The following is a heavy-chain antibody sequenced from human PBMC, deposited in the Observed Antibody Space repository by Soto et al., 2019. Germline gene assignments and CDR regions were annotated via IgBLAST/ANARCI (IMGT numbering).Heavy chain of an antibody. Sequence: EVQLVESGGGLVKPEGSLRLSCAASGFTFTSYSMNWVRQAPGKGLEWVSSISTSSSYIYYADSVKGRFTISRDNAKNSLYLQMNSLRAEDTAVYYCAKLGGYSYNFDYWGQGTLVTVSS. CDR1: GFTFTSYS. V-gene: IGHV3-21*01. J-gene: IGHJ4*02. D-gene: IGHD5-18*01. CDR2: ISTSSSYI. CDR3: AKLGGYSYNFDY.